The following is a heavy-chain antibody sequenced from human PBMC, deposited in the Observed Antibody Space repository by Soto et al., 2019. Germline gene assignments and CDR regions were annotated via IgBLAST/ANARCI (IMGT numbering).Heavy chain of an antibody. J-gene: IGHJ6*03. CDR2: ISGSGGST. CDR3: AKSVQQFYYYYYMDV. Sequence: GGSLRLSCAASGFTFSSYAMSWFRLAPGKGLEWVSAISGSGGSTYYADSVKGRFTISRDNSKNTLFLQMNSLRAEDTAVYYCAKSVQQFYYYYYMDVWGKGTTVTVSS. D-gene: IGHD1-1*01. CDR1: GFTFSSYA. V-gene: IGHV3-23*01.